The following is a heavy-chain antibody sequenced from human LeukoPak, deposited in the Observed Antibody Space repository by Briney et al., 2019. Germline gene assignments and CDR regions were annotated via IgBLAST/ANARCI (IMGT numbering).Heavy chain of an antibody. CDR2: INPNSGGT. D-gene: IGHD2-15*01. J-gene: IGHJ3*02. CDR1: GYTFTGYY. CDR3: GVAAGCNAFYI. Sequence: GASVKVSCKASGYTFTGYYMHWVRQAPGQGLEWMGWINPNSGGTTYAQKFQGRVTMTRDTSISTAYMELSRLRSDDKAVYYCGVAAGCNAFYIWGQGTIGTVSS. V-gene: IGHV1-2*02.